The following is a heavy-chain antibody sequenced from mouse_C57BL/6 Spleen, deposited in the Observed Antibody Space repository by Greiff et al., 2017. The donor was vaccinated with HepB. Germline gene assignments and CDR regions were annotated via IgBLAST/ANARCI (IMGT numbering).Heavy chain of an antibody. Sequence: DVMLVESGGGLVQPGGSLKLSCAASGFTFSDYYMYWVRQTPEKRLEWVAYISNGGGSTYYPDTVKGRFTISRDNAKNTLYLQMSRLKSEDTAMYYCARGGTAQAKGYFDYWGQGTTLTVSS. CDR3: ARGGTAQAKGYFDY. D-gene: IGHD3-2*02. V-gene: IGHV5-12*01. J-gene: IGHJ2*01. CDR1: GFTFSDYY. CDR2: ISNGGGST.